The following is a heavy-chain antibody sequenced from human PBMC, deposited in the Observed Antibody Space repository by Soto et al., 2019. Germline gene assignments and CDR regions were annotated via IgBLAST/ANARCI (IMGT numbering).Heavy chain of an antibody. J-gene: IGHJ6*02. D-gene: IGHD4-17*01. CDR1: GYTFTGYY. Sequence: ASVKVSCKASGYTFTGYYMHWVRQAPGQGLEWMGWINPNSGGTNYAQKFQGRVTMTRDTSISTAYMELSSLRSEDTAVYYCARVYGDPKSYYGMDVWGQGTTVTVSS. CDR3: ARVYGDPKSYYGMDV. CDR2: INPNSGGT. V-gene: IGHV1-2*02.